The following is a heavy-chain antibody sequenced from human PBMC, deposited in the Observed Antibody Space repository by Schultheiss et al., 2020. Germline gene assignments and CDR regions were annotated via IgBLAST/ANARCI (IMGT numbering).Heavy chain of an antibody. D-gene: IGHD2-2*01. CDR1: GFTFSSYE. V-gene: IGHV3-48*03. J-gene: IGHJ6*02. CDR3: ARTFSTVYYNYGLDV. CDR2: ISSSGSTI. Sequence: GGSLRLSCAASGFTFSSYEMNWVRQAPGKELEWVSYISSSGSTIYYADAVKGRFTVSRDNAESSLLLHMSSLRDEDTAVYYCARTFSTVYYNYGLDVWGQGTTVNVYS.